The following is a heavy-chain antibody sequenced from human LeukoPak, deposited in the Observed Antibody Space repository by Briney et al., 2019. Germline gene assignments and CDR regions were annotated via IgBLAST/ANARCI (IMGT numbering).Heavy chain of an antibody. V-gene: IGHV3-23*01. CDR1: GITLSNYG. CDR3: AKDGYYYDSSGYYHGSWFDP. D-gene: IGHD3-22*01. CDR2: ISGSGGST. Sequence: GGSLRLSCAVSGITLSNYGMSWVRQAPGKGLEWVSAISGSGGSTYYADSVKGRFTISRDNSKNTLYLQMNSLRAEDTAVYYCAKDGYYYDSSGYYHGSWFDPWGQGTLVTVSS. J-gene: IGHJ5*02.